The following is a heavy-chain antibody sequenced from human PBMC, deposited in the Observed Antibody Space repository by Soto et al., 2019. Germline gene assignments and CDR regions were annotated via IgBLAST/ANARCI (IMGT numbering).Heavy chain of an antibody. D-gene: IGHD6-19*01. CDR1: GDSYSISTYS. CDR2: IYQSGVA. J-gene: IGHJ5*02. V-gene: IGHV4-30-2*01. Sequence: SETLSLTCTMSGDSYSISTYSWSWIRQPPGKALQWIGFIYQSGVASYNPSLASRVSISLDRSNNQCSLKLKSVTAADTAVYFCAGMPYTSGLRFDPWGPGTLVTVSS. CDR3: AGMPYTSGLRFDP.